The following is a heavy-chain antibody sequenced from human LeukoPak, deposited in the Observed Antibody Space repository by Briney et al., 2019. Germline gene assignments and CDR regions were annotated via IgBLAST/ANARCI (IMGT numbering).Heavy chain of an antibody. CDR3: ARGNWKLGNYYYYYYMDV. D-gene: IGHD1-20*01. J-gene: IGHJ6*03. CDR1: GYTFTSYD. V-gene: IGHV1-8*01. CDR2: MNPNSGNT. Sequence: ASVKVSCKASGYTFTSYDINWVRQATGQGLEWMGWMNPNSGNTGYAQKFQGRVTMTRNTSISTAYMELSSLRSEDTAVYYCARGNWKLGNYYYYYYMDVWGKGTTVTVSS.